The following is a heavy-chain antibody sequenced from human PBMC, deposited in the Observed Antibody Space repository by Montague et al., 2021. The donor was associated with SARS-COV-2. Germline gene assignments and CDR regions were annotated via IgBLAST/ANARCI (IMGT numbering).Heavy chain of an antibody. CDR3: ARLVTMRYHYYYGLDV. CDR2: ISSSGSTI. CDR1: GFTFSDYY. Sequence: SLRLSCAASGFTFSDYYMSWLRQAPGKGLEWISYISSSGSTIYHADSEKGRFTISRDNAKNSLSLLMNSLRAEDTAVYYCARLVTMRYHYYYGLDVWGLGTTVTVSS. J-gene: IGHJ6*02. V-gene: IGHV3-11*01. D-gene: IGHD2-2*01.